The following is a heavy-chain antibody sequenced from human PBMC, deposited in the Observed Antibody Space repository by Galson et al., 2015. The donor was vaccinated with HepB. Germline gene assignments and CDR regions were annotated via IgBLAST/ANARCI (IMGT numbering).Heavy chain of an antibody. J-gene: IGHJ4*02. D-gene: IGHD6-13*01. CDR2: ISYDGSNK. CDR1: GFTFSSYA. CDR3: ARAGRSSSWYVGYFDY. V-gene: IGHV3-30*04. Sequence: LRLSCAASGFTFSSYAMHWVRQAPGTGLEWVAVISYDGSNKYYADSVKGRFTISRDNSENTLYLQMNSLRAEDTAVYYCARAGRSSSWYVGYFDYWGQGTLVTVSS.